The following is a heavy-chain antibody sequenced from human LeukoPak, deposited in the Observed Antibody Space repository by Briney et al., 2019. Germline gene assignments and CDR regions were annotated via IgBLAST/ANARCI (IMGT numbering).Heavy chain of an antibody. D-gene: IGHD3-10*01. Sequence: SGGSLRLSCAAAGFTFSDYYMSWIRPAPGQGLEGVSYISISGSTIYYADSVKGRFTTSRDNAKNSLYLQMNSLRAEDTAVYYCARGLAGDYYGSGSPWFDPWGQGTLVTVSS. V-gene: IGHV3-11*01. CDR1: GFTFSDYY. J-gene: IGHJ5*02. CDR3: ARGLAGDYYGSGSPWFDP. CDR2: ISISGSTI.